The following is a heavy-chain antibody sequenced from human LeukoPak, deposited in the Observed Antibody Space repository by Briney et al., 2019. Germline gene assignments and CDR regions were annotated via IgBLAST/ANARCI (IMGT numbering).Heavy chain of an antibody. Sequence: GGSLRLSCAASGFTFSSYWMSWVRQAPGKGLEWVANIKQDGSEKYYVDSVKGRFTISRDNAKNSLYLQMNSLRAEDTAVYYCARVRGYSGYGFYYYYGIDVWGQGTTVTVSS. CDR1: GFTFSSYW. CDR3: ARVRGYSGYGFYYYYGIDV. V-gene: IGHV3-7*01. D-gene: IGHD5-12*01. CDR2: IKQDGSEK. J-gene: IGHJ6*02.